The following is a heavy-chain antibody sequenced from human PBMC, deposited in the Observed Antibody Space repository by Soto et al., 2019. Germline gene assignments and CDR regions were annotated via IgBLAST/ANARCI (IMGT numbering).Heavy chain of an antibody. CDR3: ARGGGIFDY. CDR2: ISSSSSTI. Sequence: EVQLVESGGGLVQPGGSLRLSCAASGFTFSTYSMNWVRQAPGKGLEWVSYISSSSSTIKYADSVKGRLTISRDNAKNSLYLQINSLSDEDTGVYYWARGGGIFDYWGKGTMVTVSS. V-gene: IGHV3-48*02. J-gene: IGHJ4*02. CDR1: GFTFSTYS. D-gene: IGHD3-16*01.